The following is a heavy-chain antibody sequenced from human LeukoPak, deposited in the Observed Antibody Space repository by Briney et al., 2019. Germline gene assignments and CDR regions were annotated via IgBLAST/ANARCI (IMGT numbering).Heavy chain of an antibody. V-gene: IGHV3-23*01. Sequence: GGSLRLSCAASGFNFNKYDMTWARQAPGKGLEWVSTITGRSDKTYYTDSVKGRFVTSRDNSKDTLYLQMNSLRAEDTALYYCAKGGWLDDLGQGALVTVSA. CDR2: ITGRSDKT. D-gene: IGHD6-19*01. CDR1: GFNFNKYD. CDR3: AKGGWLDD. J-gene: IGHJ4*02.